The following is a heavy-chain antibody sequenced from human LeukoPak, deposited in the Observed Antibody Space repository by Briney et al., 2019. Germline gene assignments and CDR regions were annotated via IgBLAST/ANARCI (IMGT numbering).Heavy chain of an antibody. CDR3: ARGPPIITFGGVIVIDY. CDR2: INPNSGGT. Sequence: ASVKVSCKASGYTFTCYYMHWVRQAPGQGLEWMGWINPNSGGTNYAQKFQGRVTMTRDTSISTAYMELSRLRSDDTAVYYCARGPPIITFGGVIVIDYWGQGTLVTVSS. V-gene: IGHV1-2*02. CDR1: GYTFTCYY. D-gene: IGHD3-16*02. J-gene: IGHJ4*02.